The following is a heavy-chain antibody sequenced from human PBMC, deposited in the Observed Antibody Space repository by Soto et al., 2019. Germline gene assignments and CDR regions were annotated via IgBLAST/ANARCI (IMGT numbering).Heavy chain of an antibody. CDR1: GGSISSAGYN. CDR2: IYYSGST. V-gene: IGHV4-31*03. D-gene: IGHD6-19*01. CDR3: AKRGDQWLPEDY. Sequence: PSETLSLTCXVSGGSISSAGYNWSWIRQHPGKGLEWIGYIYYSGSTYYNPSLKSRVTLSRDNSKNALYLQLNSLRAEDTAVYYCAKRGDQWLPEDYWGQGTLVTVSS. J-gene: IGHJ4*02.